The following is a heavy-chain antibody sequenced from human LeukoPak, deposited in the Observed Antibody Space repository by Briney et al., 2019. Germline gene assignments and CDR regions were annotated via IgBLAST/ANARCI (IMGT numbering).Heavy chain of an antibody. D-gene: IGHD3-22*01. CDR3: ARDPYYYDSSGSYGAFDI. CDR1: GGSISSGGYY. V-gene: IGHV4-31*03. CDR2: IYYSGST. J-gene: IGHJ3*02. Sequence: SETLSLTCTVSGGSISSGGYYWSWIRQHPGKGLEWIGYIYYSGSTYYNPSLKSRVTISVDTSKNQFSLKLSSVTAADTAVYYCARDPYYYDSSGSYGAFDIWGQGTMVTVSS.